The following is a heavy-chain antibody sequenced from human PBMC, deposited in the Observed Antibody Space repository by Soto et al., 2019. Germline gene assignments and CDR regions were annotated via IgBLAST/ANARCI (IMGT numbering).Heavy chain of an antibody. Sequence: GGSLRLSCAASGFTFSSYGMHWVRQAPGKGLEWVAVIWYDGSNKYYADSVKGRFTISRDNSKNTLYLQMNSLRAEDTAAYYCARDYYDFWSGSLNWFDPWGQGTLVTVSS. D-gene: IGHD3-3*01. V-gene: IGHV3-33*01. CDR1: GFTFSSYG. J-gene: IGHJ5*02. CDR2: IWYDGSNK. CDR3: ARDYYDFWSGSLNWFDP.